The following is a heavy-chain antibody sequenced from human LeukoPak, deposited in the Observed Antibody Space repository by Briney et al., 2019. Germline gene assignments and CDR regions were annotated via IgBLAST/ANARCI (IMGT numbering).Heavy chain of an antibody. CDR2: INSDGSST. D-gene: IGHD3-10*01. Sequence: GGSLRLSCAASGFTFSSYWMHWVRQAPGKGLVWVSRINSDGSSTSYADSVKGRFTISRDNAKNTLYLQMNSLRAEDTAAYYCAREWGGTMVRGALDYWGQGTLVTVSS. J-gene: IGHJ4*02. V-gene: IGHV3-74*01. CDR3: AREWGGTMVRGALDY. CDR1: GFTFSSYW.